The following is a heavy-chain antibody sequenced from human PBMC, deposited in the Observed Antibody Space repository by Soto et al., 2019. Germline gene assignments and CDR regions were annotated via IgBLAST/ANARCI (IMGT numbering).Heavy chain of an antibody. V-gene: IGHV2-5*01. Sequence: QITLKESGPTLVKPTQTLTLTCTFSGFSLSTSGVGVGWIRQPPGKALEWLALIYWNDDKRYSPSLKSRLTITKDTSKNQVVLTMTNMDPVDTATYYCAHRLTDPGSSWYYYFDYWGQGTLVTVSS. CDR2: IYWNDDK. D-gene: IGHD6-13*01. CDR3: AHRLTDPGSSWYYYFDY. J-gene: IGHJ4*02. CDR1: GFSLSTSGVG.